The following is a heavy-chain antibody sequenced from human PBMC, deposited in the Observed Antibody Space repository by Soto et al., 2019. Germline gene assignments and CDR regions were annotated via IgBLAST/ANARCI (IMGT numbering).Heavy chain of an antibody. V-gene: IGHV3-21*01. CDR1: GFTFSSYS. CDR3: ARDRSSGLPPDGMDV. J-gene: IGHJ6*02. CDR2: ISSSSSYI. D-gene: IGHD6-25*01. Sequence: EVQLVESGGGLVKPGGSLRLSCAASGFTFSSYSMHWVRQAPGKGLEWVSSISSSSSYIYYADSVKGRFTISRDNAKDSLYLQMNSLRAEDTAVYYCARDRSSGLPPDGMDVWGQGTTVTVSS.